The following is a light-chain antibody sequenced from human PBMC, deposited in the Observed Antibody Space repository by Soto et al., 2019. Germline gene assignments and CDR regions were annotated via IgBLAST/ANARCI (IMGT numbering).Light chain of an antibody. Sequence: DVQMTQSPSSLSASVGDRVTITCRASQSISRNLKWYQHNTGKAPKLLIYAASSLQNGVPSRFSGGGYGIEFTLSIGSLRPEDFGAYYWQQSYTTASITFGQGTRLEIK. V-gene: IGKV1-39*01. CDR1: QSISRN. J-gene: IGKJ5*01. CDR2: AAS. CDR3: QQSYTTASIT.